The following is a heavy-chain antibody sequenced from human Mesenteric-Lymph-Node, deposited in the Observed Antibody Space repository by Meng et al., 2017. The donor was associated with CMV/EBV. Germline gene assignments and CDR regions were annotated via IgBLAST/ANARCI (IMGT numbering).Heavy chain of an antibody. CDR3: AKGSGSYFDGY. J-gene: IGHJ4*02. Sequence: GESLKISCAASGFTFSSYGMHWVRQAPGKGLEWVAFIGYDGSNKYYADSVKGRFTISRDNSKNTLYLQMKSLRAEDTAVYHCAKGSGSYFDGYWGQGTLVTVSS. V-gene: IGHV3-30*02. D-gene: IGHD1-26*01. CDR2: IGYDGSNK. CDR1: GFTFSSYG.